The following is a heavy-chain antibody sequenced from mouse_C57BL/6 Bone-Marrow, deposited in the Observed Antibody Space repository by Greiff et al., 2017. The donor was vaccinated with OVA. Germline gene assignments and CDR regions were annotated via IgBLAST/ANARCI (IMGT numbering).Heavy chain of an antibody. CDR1: GYTFTSYW. D-gene: IGHD2-3*01. V-gene: IGHV1-5*01. CDR3: TTLYDGYPYYYAMDY. Sequence: VQLQQSGTVLARPGASVKMSCKTSGYTFTSYWMHWVKQRPGQGLEWIGAIYPGNSDTSYNQKFKGKAKLTAVTSASTAYMELSSLTNEDSAVYYCTTLYDGYPYYYAMDYWGQGTSVTVSS. J-gene: IGHJ4*01. CDR2: IYPGNSDT.